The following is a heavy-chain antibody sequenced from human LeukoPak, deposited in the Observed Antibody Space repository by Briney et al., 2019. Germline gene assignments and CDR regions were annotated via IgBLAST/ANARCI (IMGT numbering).Heavy chain of an antibody. CDR1: GGSFSGYY. V-gene: IGHV4-34*01. CDR2: INRSGST. D-gene: IGHD1-26*01. CDR3: AREGPYSGSVRATGENWFDP. Sequence: PSETLSLTCAVYGGSFSGYYWSWLRQPPGKGLEWIGEINRSGSTNYNRSLKRRVTISVDTSKNQYSLKLSSVTAADTAVYDRAREGPYSGSVRATGENWFDPWGQGTLVTVSS. J-gene: IGHJ5*02.